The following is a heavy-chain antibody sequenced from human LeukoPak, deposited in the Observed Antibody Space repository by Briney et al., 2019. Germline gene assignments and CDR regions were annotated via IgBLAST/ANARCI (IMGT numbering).Heavy chain of an antibody. CDR3: ASCYYDSSGYTFDY. CDR2: IYYSGST. Sequence: PSGTLSLTCTVSGGSISSGDYYWSWIRQPPGKGLEWIGYIYYSGSTYYNPSLKSRVTISVDTSKNQFSLKLSSVTAADTAVYYCASCYYDSSGYTFDYWGQGTLVTVSP. CDR1: GGSISSGDYY. V-gene: IGHV4-30-4*02. D-gene: IGHD3-22*01. J-gene: IGHJ4*02.